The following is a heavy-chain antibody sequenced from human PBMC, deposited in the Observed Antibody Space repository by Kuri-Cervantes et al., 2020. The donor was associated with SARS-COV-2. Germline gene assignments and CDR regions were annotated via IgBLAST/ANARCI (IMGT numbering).Heavy chain of an antibody. D-gene: IGHD2-15*01. J-gene: IGHJ1*01. CDR2: ISYDGSNK. CDR1: GFTFSSYG. CDR3: ARDRVEGGGPYFQH. Sequence: GESLKISCAASGFTFSSYGMHWVRQAPGKGLEWVAVISYDGSNKYYADSVKGRFTISRDDSKNTLYLQMNSLRAEDTAVYYCARDRVEGGGPYFQHWGQGTLVTSSS. V-gene: IGHV3-30*03.